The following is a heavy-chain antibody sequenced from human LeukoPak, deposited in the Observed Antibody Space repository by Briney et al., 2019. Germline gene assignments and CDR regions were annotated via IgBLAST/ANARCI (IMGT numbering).Heavy chain of an antibody. J-gene: IGHJ6*03. CDR1: RFTFSNYG. CDR3: ARDRYYYGSGSYYYYYYMDV. V-gene: IGHV3-30*03. D-gene: IGHD3-10*01. CDR2: ISYDGSNK. Sequence: GGSLRLSCAASRFTFSNYGMHWVRQAPGKGLEWVAIISYDGSNKYYADSVKGRFTISRDNSKNTLYLQMNSLRAEDTAVYYCARDRYYYGSGSYYYYYYMDVWGKGTTVTISS.